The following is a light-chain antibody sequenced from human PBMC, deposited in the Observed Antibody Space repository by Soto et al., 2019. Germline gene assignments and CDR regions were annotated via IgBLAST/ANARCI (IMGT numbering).Light chain of an antibody. Sequence: DIQMTQSPSSLSASVGDRVTKTCQASQDISNYLNWYQQKPGKAPKLLIYDASNLETGVPSRFSGSGSGTDFTFTISSLQPEDIATYYCQQYDNLPRTFGPGTKVDIK. CDR3: QQYDNLPRT. J-gene: IGKJ3*01. CDR2: DAS. V-gene: IGKV1-33*01. CDR1: QDISNY.